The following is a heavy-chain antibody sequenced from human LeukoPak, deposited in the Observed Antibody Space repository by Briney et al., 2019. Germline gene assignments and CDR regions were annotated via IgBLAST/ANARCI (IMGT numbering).Heavy chain of an antibody. J-gene: IGHJ4*02. Sequence: GGSLRLSCAASGFSISTYDMHWVRQAPGKGLEWVTVIRYDGSNKYYADSVKGRFIISRDNSKNTVYLQMNSLRAEDTAVYYCAKEYNYYFDYWGQGTLVTVSS. CDR1: GFSISTYD. CDR2: IRYDGSNK. V-gene: IGHV3-30*02. D-gene: IGHD1-1*01. CDR3: AKEYNYYFDY.